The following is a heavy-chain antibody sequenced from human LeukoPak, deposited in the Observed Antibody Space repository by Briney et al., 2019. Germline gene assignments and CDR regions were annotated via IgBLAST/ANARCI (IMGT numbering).Heavy chain of an antibody. Sequence: SGGSLRLSCEGSGFTFNSYTMSWVRQAPGKGLEWVSAISDSGYSTYYADSVRGRFTISRDNSKNTLYLHMSSLRAEDTAVYYCAKEPRGSSSRLIYFDYWGQGTLVTVSS. CDR1: GFTFNSYT. CDR3: AKEPRGSSSRLIYFDY. J-gene: IGHJ4*02. V-gene: IGHV3-23*01. CDR2: ISDSGYST. D-gene: IGHD6-13*01.